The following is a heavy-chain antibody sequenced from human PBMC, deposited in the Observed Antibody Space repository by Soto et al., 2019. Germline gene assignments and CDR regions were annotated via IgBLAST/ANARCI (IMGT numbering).Heavy chain of an antibody. CDR3: ARRGEWLLYYYYYYGMDV. J-gene: IGHJ6*02. CDR1: GFTFSSYA. CDR2: ISYDGSNK. D-gene: IGHD3-3*01. Sequence: PGGSLRLSCAASGFTFSSYAMHWVRQAPGKGLEWVAVISYDGSNKYYADSVKGRFTISRDNSKNTLYLQMNSLRAEDTAVYYCARRGEWLLYYYYYYGMDVWGQGTTVTVSS. V-gene: IGHV3-30-3*01.